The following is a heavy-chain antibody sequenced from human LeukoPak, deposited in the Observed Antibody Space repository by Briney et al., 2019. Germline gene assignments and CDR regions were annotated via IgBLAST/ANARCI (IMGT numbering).Heavy chain of an antibody. Sequence: GGSLRLSCAASGFTFSSYGMHWVRQAPGKGLEWVAVISYDGSNKYYADSVKGQFTVSRDNSKNTLYLQMNSLRAEDTAVYYCAKDRIQLWLGNGMDVWGQGTTVTVSS. CDR2: ISYDGSNK. V-gene: IGHV3-30*18. CDR1: GFTFSSYG. CDR3: AKDRIQLWLGNGMDV. D-gene: IGHD5-18*01. J-gene: IGHJ6*02.